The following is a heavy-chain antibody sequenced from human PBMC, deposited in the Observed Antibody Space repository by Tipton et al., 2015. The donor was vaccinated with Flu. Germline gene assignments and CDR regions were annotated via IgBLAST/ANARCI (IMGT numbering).Heavy chain of an antibody. J-gene: IGHJ6*02. CDR2: IDWDSGSI. Sequence: SLRLSCAASGFRFDDYAMHWVRQAPGKGLEWVSGIDWDSGSIGYADSVKGRFTISRDNAKNSLYLQMNSLRAEDTALYYCAKPYGNCSSISCQDNYGMDVWGQGTTVTVSS. CDR3: AKPYGNCSSISCQDNYGMDV. V-gene: IGHV3-9*01. D-gene: IGHD2-2*01. CDR1: GFRFDDYA.